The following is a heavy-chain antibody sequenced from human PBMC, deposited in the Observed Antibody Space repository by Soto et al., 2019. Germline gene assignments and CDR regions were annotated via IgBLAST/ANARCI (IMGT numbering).Heavy chain of an antibody. Sequence: GASVKVSCKASGYTFSSYGISWVRQAPGQGLEWMGWISAYNGNTNYAQKLQGRVTMTTDTSTSTAYMELRSLRSDDTAVYYCARDPGIVLVPAPSRNNWFDPWGQGTLVTVYS. CDR3: ARDPGIVLVPAPSRNNWFDP. CDR1: GYTFSSYG. V-gene: IGHV1-18*01. CDR2: ISAYNGNT. D-gene: IGHD2-2*01. J-gene: IGHJ5*02.